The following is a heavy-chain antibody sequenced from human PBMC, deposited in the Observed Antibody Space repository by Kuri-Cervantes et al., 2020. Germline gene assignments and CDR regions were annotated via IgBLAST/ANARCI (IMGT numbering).Heavy chain of an antibody. CDR3: ARRGGE. CDR2: INHSGST. Sequence: SETLSLTCAVYGGSFSGNYWSWIRQSPGKGLEWIGEINHSGSTNYNPSLKSRVTISVDTSRNQFSLKLSSVTAADTAVYYCARRGGEWGQGTLVTVSS. J-gene: IGHJ4*02. CDR1: GGSFSGNY. V-gene: IGHV4-34*01. D-gene: IGHD2-21*01.